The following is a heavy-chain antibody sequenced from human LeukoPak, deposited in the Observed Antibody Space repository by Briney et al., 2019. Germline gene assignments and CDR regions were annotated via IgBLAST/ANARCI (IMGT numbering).Heavy chain of an antibody. D-gene: IGHD3-10*01. CDR3: ARELFGSGSCPDY. CDR2: VWHDGSNK. J-gene: IGHJ4*02. Sequence: GRSLRLSCTAPGFTFSSYAIHWIRQTPGKGLEWVALVWHDGSNKYYADSVKGRFTISRDNSKNTVYLQMNSLRAEDTAVYYCARELFGSGSCPDYWGQGTLVTVSS. V-gene: IGHV3-33*01. CDR1: GFTFSSYA.